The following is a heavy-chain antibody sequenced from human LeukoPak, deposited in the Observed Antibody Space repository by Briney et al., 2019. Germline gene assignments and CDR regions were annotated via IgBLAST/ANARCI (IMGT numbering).Heavy chain of an antibody. CDR2: ISSYNGNT. D-gene: IGHD3-10*01. CDR1: GYTFTSYG. CDR3: ARGEVRGVPTDY. V-gene: IGHV1-18*01. Sequence: GASVKVSCKASGYTFTSYGISWVRQAPGQGLEWMGWISSYNGNTNYAQKLQDRVTMTTDTSTSTAYMEQRSVRSDNTAVYYCARGEVRGVPTDYWGQGTLVTVSS. J-gene: IGHJ4*02.